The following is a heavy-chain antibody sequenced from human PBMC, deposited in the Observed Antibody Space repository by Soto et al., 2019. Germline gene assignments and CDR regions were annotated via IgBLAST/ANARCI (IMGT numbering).Heavy chain of an antibody. J-gene: IGHJ4*02. V-gene: IGHV1-46*01. CDR1: GYTFTSYY. Sequence: QVQLVQSGAEVKKPGASVKVSCKASGYTFTSYYMHWVRQAPGQGLEWMGIINPSGGSTSYAQKFQGRVTMTRDTATSTVYMELSSLRSEDTAVYYCARVLGDYGDFDYWGQGTLVTVSS. CDR2: INPSGGST. CDR3: ARVLGDYGDFDY. D-gene: IGHD4-17*01.